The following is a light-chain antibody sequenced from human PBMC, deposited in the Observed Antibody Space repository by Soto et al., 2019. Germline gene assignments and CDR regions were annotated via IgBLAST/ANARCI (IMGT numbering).Light chain of an antibody. CDR1: QDIRND. CDR3: RQHDSFPIT. Sequence: DIQMTQYPSSLSASVGDRVTITCRASQDIRNDLGWYQQKAGKAPKRLIYAASTLQTGVPSRFSGSGSGTEFTLTITSLQPEDSATYYCRQHDSFPITFGQGTRLEIK. J-gene: IGKJ5*01. CDR2: AAS. V-gene: IGKV1-17*01.